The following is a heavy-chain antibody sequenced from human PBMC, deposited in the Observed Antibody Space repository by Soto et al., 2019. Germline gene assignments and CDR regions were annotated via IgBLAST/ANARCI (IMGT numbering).Heavy chain of an antibody. J-gene: IGHJ6*02. Sequence: GGSLRLSCAASGFTFSSYGMHWVRQAPGKGLEWVAVISYDGSNKYYADSVKGRFTISRDNSKNTLYLQMNSLRAEDTAVYYCAKDPGYGSGQYYYGMDVWGQGTTVTVSS. V-gene: IGHV3-30*18. D-gene: IGHD3-10*01. CDR2: ISYDGSNK. CDR3: AKDPGYGSGQYYYGMDV. CDR1: GFTFSSYG.